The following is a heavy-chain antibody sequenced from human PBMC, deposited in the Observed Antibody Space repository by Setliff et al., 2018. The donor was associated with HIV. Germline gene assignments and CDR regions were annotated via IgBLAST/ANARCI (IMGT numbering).Heavy chain of an antibody. CDR1: GFTSGFTFTNYW. V-gene: IGHV3-7*01. J-gene: IGHJ4*02. Sequence: PGGSLRLSCAASGFTSGFTFTNYWMSWVRQAPGKGLEWVANINQNGSEKYYVDSVKGRFSISRDNTKNLLYLEMNSLRAEDAAVYYCAGSRGYFVQADWGQGTLVTVSS. CDR3: AGSRGYFVQAD. CDR2: INQNGSEK. D-gene: IGHD1-1*01.